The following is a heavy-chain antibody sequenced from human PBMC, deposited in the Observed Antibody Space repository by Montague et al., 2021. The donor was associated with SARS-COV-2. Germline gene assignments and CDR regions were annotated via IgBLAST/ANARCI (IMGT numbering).Heavy chain of an antibody. D-gene: IGHD3-10*01. CDR1: GFTFSSYS. CDR3: ARDPLDYGLWSSGSYYNAYYYYDGMDV. Sequence: SLRLSCAASGFTFSSYSMNWVRQAPGKGLEWVSSISSSSSYIYYAGSVKGRFTISRDNAKNSLYLQMNSLRAEDTAVYYCARDPLDYGLWSSGSYYNAYYYYDGMDVWGQGTTVTVSS. CDR2: ISSSSSYI. J-gene: IGHJ6*02. V-gene: IGHV3-21*01.